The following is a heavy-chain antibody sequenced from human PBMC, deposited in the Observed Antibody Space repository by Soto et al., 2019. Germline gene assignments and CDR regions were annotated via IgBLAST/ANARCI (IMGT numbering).Heavy chain of an antibody. D-gene: IGHD2-2*01. CDR1: GGSFSGYY. J-gene: IGHJ6*03. Sequence: QVQLQQWGAGLLKPSETLSLTCAVYGGSFSGYYWSWIRQPPGKGLEWIGEINHSGSTNYNPSLKSRVTISVDTSKNQFSLKLSSVTAADTAVYYCARGRCSSTSCYAVLYYYYYYMDVWGKGTTVTVSS. CDR2: INHSGST. V-gene: IGHV4-34*01. CDR3: ARGRCSSTSCYAVLYYYYYYMDV.